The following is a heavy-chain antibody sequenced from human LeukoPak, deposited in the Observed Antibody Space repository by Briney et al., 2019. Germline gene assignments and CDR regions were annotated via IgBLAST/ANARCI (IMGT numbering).Heavy chain of an antibody. Sequence: ASVRVSCKASGFFFTGYYVQWLRQAPGQGLKWVGWMYFNSGATRYAPKFQDRVTMTRDTSISTAYMELSSLRADDTAMYFCAREGSSGQDWYAFDVWGQETMVTVSS. CDR3: AREGSSGQDWYAFDV. CDR1: GFFFTGYY. J-gene: IGHJ3*01. D-gene: IGHD5-12*01. V-gene: IGHV1-2*02. CDR2: MYFNSGAT.